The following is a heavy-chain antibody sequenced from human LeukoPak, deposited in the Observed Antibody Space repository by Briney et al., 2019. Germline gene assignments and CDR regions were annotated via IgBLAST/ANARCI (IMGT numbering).Heavy chain of an antibody. CDR2: SSNIEGT. D-gene: IGHD3-10*01. J-gene: IGHJ4*02. CDR3: ARQDGASGFDY. V-gene: IGHV4-59*01. Sequence: SETLSLTCTVSGVSISIFYWTWIRQPPGKGLEWIGYSSNIEGTYYNPSLKSRVTISLVTSKNQFSLRLNSVTAADTAVYYCARQDGASGFDYWGQGTLVPVSS. CDR1: GVSISIFY.